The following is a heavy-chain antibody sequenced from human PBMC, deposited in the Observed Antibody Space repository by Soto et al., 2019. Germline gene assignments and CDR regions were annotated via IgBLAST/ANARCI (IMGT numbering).Heavy chain of an antibody. D-gene: IGHD1-7*01. CDR3: ARVNRGTTYHYYHLAV. CDR2: IYYSGST. Sequence: PSETLSLTCTVSGGSISSYYWSWIRQPPGKGLEWIGYIYYSGSTNYNPSLKSRVTISVDTSKNQFSLKLSSVTAADTAVYYCARVNRGTTYHYYHLAVWGKGTTVTVSS. J-gene: IGHJ6*03. CDR1: GGSISSYY. V-gene: IGHV4-59*01.